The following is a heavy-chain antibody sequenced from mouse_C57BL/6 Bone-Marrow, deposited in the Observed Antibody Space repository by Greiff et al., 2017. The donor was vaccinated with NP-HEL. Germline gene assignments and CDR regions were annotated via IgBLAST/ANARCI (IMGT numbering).Heavy chain of an antibody. CDR1: GFTFSDYY. J-gene: IGHJ4*01. CDR2: INYDGSST. Sequence: EVKLVESEGGLVQPGSSMKLSCTASGFTFSDYYMAWVRQVPEKGLEWVANINYDGSSTYYLDSLKSRFIISRDNAKNILYLQMSSLKSEDTATYYCARGSPIYYDAMDYWGQGTSVTVSS. D-gene: IGHD2-1*01. CDR3: ARGSPIYYDAMDY. V-gene: IGHV5-16*01.